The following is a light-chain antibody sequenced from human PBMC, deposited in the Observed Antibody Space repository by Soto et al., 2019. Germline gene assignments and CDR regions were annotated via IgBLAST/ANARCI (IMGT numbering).Light chain of an antibody. CDR1: QSVRTNY. Sequence: EIVLTQSPGTLSLSPGERATLSCRASQSVRTNYLAWYQQKPGQAPRLLIYGASSRATGIPDRFSGSGSGTDFTLTISRLEPEDFAVYYCQQRSNWPPWTFGQGTKVDIK. CDR3: QQRSNWPPWT. J-gene: IGKJ1*01. CDR2: GAS. V-gene: IGKV3D-20*02.